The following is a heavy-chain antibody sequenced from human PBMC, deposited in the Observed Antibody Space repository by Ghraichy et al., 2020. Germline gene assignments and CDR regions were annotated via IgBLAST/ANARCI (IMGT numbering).Heavy chain of an antibody. J-gene: IGHJ4*02. CDR3: AREGSSWNADY. D-gene: IGHD1-1*01. V-gene: IGHV1-69*04. CDR1: GGTFSSYA. CDR2: IIPILGIA. Sequence: SVKVSCKASGGTFSSYAISWVRQAPGQGLEWMGRIIPILGIANYAQKFQGRVTITADKSTSTAYMELSSLRSEDTAVYYCAREGSSWNADYWGQGTLVTVSS.